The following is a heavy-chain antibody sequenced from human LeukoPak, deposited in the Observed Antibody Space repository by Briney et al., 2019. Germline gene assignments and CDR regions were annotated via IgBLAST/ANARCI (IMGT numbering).Heavy chain of an antibody. D-gene: IGHD3-22*01. CDR2: IYSGGST. J-gene: IGHJ4*02. Sequence: GESLRLSCAASGFTVSSNYMSWVRQAPGKGLECFSVIYSGGSTYYADSVKGRLTISRDNSKNTLYLQMNSLRAEDTAVYYCAREGYYYDSSGYYYFDYWGQGTLVTVPS. CDR3: AREGYYYDSSGYYYFDY. V-gene: IGHV3-66*01. CDR1: GFTVSSNY.